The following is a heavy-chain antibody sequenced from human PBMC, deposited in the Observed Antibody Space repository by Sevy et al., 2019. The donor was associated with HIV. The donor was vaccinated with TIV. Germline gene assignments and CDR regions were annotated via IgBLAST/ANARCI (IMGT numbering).Heavy chain of an antibody. V-gene: IGHV3-53*01. J-gene: IGHJ3*02. CDR2: IYSSGTP. CDR1: GFGVSRSA. D-gene: IGHD1-26*01. Sequence: GGSLRLSCAASGFGVSRSAMNWVRQAPGKGLEWVSAIYSSGTPYYAGFVKGRSTISRDNSKNTLYLQMNSLSPEDTAVYYCARRLGAVDDAFDIWGQGTMVTVSS. CDR3: ARRLGAVDDAFDI.